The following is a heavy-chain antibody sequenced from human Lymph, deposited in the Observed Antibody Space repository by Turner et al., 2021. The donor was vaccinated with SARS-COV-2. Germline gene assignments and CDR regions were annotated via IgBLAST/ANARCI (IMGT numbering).Heavy chain of an antibody. Sequence: HVQLVQSGAEVKKPGPSVKVSCKVSGYTLTELSMHWVRQAPGKGLEWMGGFDPEDGEIIYAQKFQGRVTMTEDTSTDTAYMELSSLRSEDTAVYYCATVLCTGSSCYYYGMDVWGQGTTVTVSS. CDR1: GYTLTELS. D-gene: IGHD2-15*01. V-gene: IGHV1-24*01. CDR2: FDPEDGEI. CDR3: ATVLCTGSSCYYYGMDV. J-gene: IGHJ6*02.